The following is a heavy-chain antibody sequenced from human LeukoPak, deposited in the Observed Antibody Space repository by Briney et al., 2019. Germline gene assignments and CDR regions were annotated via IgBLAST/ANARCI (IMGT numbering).Heavy chain of an antibody. D-gene: IGHD6-19*01. CDR3: ATLTVASSFDY. J-gene: IGHJ4*02. V-gene: IGHV3-64*01. CDR1: GFNFSSHV. CDR2: VSNDGYTT. Sequence: PGGSLRLSCAASGFNFSSHVMHWVRQASGRGLEYVSAVSNDGYTTYYANSVKGRFTISRDNAKNSLYLQMNSLRADDTAVYYCATLTVASSFDYWGQGTLVTVSS.